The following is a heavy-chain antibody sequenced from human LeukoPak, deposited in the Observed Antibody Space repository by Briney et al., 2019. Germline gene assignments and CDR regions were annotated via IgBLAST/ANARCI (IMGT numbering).Heavy chain of an antibody. J-gene: IGHJ4*02. D-gene: IGHD3-3*01. CDR1: GFTFSSYA. Sequence: GGSLRLSCAASGFTFSSYAMSWVRQAPGKGLEWVSAISGSGGSTYYADSVKGRFTISRDNSKNTLSLQMTNLRAEDTAVYYCATLFGVFTPFDCWGQGTLVTVSS. CDR3: ATLFGVFTPFDC. CDR2: ISGSGGST. V-gene: IGHV3-23*01.